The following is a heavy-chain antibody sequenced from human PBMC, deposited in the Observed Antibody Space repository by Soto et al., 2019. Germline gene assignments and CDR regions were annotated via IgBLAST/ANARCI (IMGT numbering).Heavy chain of an antibody. CDR2: IIPVFGTT. D-gene: IGHD7-27*01. V-gene: IGHV1-69*01. CDR1: GGTFNSFG. CDR3: AIEVWGRGGYYLDS. Sequence: QVHVVQSGAEVKKPGSSVKVTCKAFGGTFNSFGINWVRQAPGQGLEWMGGIIPVFGTTKYAQKFRDRVTVVANGSTSTSYMELGSLTSDDTAVYYCAIEVWGRGGYYLDSWGQGTLVTVSS. J-gene: IGHJ4*02.